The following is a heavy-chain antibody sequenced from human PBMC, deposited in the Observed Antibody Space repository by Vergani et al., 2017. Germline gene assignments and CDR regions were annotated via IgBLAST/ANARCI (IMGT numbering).Heavy chain of an antibody. V-gene: IGHV1-8*01. Sequence: QVQLVQSGAEVKKPGASVKVSCKASGYTFTSYDINWVRQATGQGLEWMGWMNPNSGNTGYAQKFQGRVTMTRNTSISTAYMELSSLRSEDTAVYYCARETTFRPNYDFWSGYYRYYYMDVWGKGTTVTVSS. CDR3: ARETTFRPNYDFWSGYYRYYYMDV. J-gene: IGHJ6*03. CDR1: GYTFTSYD. D-gene: IGHD3-3*01. CDR2: MNPNSGNT.